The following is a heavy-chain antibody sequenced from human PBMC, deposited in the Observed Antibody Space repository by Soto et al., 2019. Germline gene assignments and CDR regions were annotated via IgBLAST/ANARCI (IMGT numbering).Heavy chain of an antibody. CDR3: ARDLGTVTTWFDP. D-gene: IGHD4-4*01. Sequence: PGGSLRLSCAASGFTFSDYYMSWIRQAPEKGLEWVSYISSSGSTIYYADSVKGRFTISRDNAKNSLYLQMNSLRAEDTAVYYCARDLGTVTTWFDPWGQGTLVTVSS. J-gene: IGHJ5*02. CDR2: ISSSGSTI. CDR1: GFTFSDYY. V-gene: IGHV3-11*01.